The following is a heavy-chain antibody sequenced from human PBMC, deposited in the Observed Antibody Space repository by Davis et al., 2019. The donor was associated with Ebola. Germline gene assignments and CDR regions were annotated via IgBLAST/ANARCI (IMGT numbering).Heavy chain of an antibody. CDR2: ITTDGYIT. CDR3: ARDPPLWLGEGEHFFDN. V-gene: IGHV3-74*03. CDR1: GFTFSTYW. J-gene: IGHJ4*02. Sequence: HTGGSLRLSCAASGFTFSTYWMHWVRQGPGKGLVWVSHITTDGYITTYADSVKGRLTISRDNAKNTVYLQMNNLRAEDTAVYFCARDPPLWLGEGEHFFDNWGQGTLVTVSS. D-gene: IGHD3-10*01.